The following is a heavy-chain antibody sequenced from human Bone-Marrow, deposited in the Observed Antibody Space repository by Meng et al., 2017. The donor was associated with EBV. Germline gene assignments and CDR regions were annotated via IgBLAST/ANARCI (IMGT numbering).Heavy chain of an antibody. Sequence: QVELGPSGVEVKKPGSSVKVSCKTSGGTFSSDAVSWVRQAPGQGLEWMGGFIPMSDAPYYAQKFQDRVTITADESTSTHYMDLSSLRSEDTAMYYCASESGRGFTPDYWGQGTLVTVSS. CDR2: FIPMSDAP. D-gene: IGHD3-10*01. CDR3: ASESGRGFTPDY. CDR1: GGTFSSDA. V-gene: IGHV1-69*01. J-gene: IGHJ4*02.